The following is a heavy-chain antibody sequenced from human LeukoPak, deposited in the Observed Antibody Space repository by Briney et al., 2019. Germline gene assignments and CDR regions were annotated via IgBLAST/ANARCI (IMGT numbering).Heavy chain of an antibody. J-gene: IGHJ3*02. Sequence: GGSLRLSCAASGFPFSSYAMSWVRQSPGKGLEWVSAISGGNGNTYYAYYADSVKGRFTISRDNSKNTLYLQMNSLRVEDTAVYYCARESLDDDAFDIWGQGTMVAVSS. CDR2: ISGGNGNTYYA. V-gene: IGHV3-23*01. CDR3: ARESLDDDAFDI. D-gene: IGHD1-26*01. CDR1: GFPFSSYA.